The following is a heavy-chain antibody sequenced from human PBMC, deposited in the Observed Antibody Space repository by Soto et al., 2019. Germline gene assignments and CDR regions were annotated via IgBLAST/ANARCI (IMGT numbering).Heavy chain of an antibody. V-gene: IGHV4-59*01. Sequence: SETLSLTCTVSGGSMRNYFWTWIRQPPGKGLEWIGYIHYSGTTSFFPSYNPSLRSRVTISEDTSKNQFSLTLLSVTTADTAVYFCAAGEASSRNLAPYYLDFWGQGTLVTVSS. CDR1: GGSMRNYF. CDR3: AAGEASSRNLAPYYLDF. D-gene: IGHD6-13*01. CDR2: IHYSGTT. J-gene: IGHJ4*02.